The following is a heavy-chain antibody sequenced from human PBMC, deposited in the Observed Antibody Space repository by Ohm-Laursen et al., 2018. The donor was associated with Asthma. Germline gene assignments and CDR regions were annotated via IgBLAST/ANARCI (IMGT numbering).Heavy chain of an antibody. V-gene: IGHV3-30-3*01. Sequence: SLRLSCAASGFTFSSYAMHWVRQAPGKGLEWVAVISYDGSNKYYADSVKGRFTISRDNSKTTLHLQMNSLRAEDTAVYYCAREEYYYYGMDVWGQGTTVTVSS. CDR2: ISYDGSNK. CDR1: GFTFSSYA. J-gene: IGHJ6*02. CDR3: AREEYYYYGMDV.